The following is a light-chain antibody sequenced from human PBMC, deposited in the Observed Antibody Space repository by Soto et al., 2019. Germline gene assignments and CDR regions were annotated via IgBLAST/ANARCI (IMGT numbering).Light chain of an antibody. CDR2: GAS. CDR3: QHYGSSPPYT. Sequence: IVLTQSPDTLSLSPGERATLYCRASRSVSSSYLAWYQHKAGQAPRLLISGASNRATDIPDRFSGSKSGTDFTLTISRLEPEDFAVYYCQHYGSSPPYTFGQGTKLEIK. J-gene: IGKJ2*01. CDR1: RSVSSSY. V-gene: IGKV3-20*01.